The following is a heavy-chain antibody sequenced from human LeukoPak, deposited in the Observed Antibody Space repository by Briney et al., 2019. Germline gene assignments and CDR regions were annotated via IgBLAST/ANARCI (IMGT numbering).Heavy chain of an antibody. CDR2: IYYSGST. CDR1: GGSISSYY. V-gene: IGHV4-59*01. CDR3: ARESRRSYCNEY. J-gene: IGHJ4*02. Sequence: PSETLSLTCTVSGGSISSYYWSWIRQPPGKGLEWIGYIYYSGSTNYNPSLKSRVTISLDTSKTQFSLKLSSVAAADTAVYYCARESRRSYCNEYWGQGTLVTVSS. D-gene: IGHD3-10*01.